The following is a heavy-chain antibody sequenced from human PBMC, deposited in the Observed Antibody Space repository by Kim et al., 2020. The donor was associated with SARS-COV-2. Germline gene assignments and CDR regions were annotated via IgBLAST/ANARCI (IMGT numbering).Heavy chain of an antibody. J-gene: IGHJ4*02. Sequence: SYADSVKGRFTISRDNAKNTLYLLMSSLRAGDTAVYYCVRDVCGDKSFDYWGQGAVVTVSS. D-gene: IGHD4-17*01. V-gene: IGHV3-74*01. CDR3: VRDVCGDKSFDY.